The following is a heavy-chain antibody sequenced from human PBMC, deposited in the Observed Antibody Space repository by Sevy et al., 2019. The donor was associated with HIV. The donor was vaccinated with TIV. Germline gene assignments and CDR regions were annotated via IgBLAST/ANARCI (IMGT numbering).Heavy chain of an antibody. D-gene: IGHD2-15*01. V-gene: IGHV3-53*01. CDR2: IYSGGST. Sequence: GGSLRLSCAASGFTFSSYYMSWVRQAPGKGLEWVSVIYSGGSTYYADSVKGRVTISSDNSMNTLYLQMISVRADDTAVDYCASDGYCSGGSCYSGYYYYGMDVWGQGTTDTVSS. CDR3: ASDGYCSGGSCYSGYYYYGMDV. J-gene: IGHJ6*02. CDR1: GFTFSSYY.